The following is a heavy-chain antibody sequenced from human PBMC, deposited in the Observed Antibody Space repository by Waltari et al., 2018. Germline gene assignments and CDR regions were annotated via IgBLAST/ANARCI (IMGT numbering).Heavy chain of an antibody. Sequence: QLNLVESGGGVVQPGKSLRLSCAASGFNFRYSAIHWVRQAPGKGLEWVAFITYDGKAEYAGSVRGRFTLSRDNSNNTVTLEMNNLRPEDTALYHCAKIPDFWGQGTLVTVSS. J-gene: IGHJ1*01. CDR1: GFNFRYSA. CDR2: ITYDGKA. V-gene: IGHV3-30-3*02. D-gene: IGHD2-21*01. CDR3: AKIPDF.